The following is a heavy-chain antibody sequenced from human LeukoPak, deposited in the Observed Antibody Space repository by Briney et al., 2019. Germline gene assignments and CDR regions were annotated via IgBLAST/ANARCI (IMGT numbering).Heavy chain of an antibody. CDR1: GFTVSSNY. V-gene: IGHV3-53*01. CDR2: IYSGGST. D-gene: IGHD7-27*01. Sequence: PGGSLRLSCAASGFTVSSNYMSWVRQAPGKGLEWVSVIYSGGSTYYADSVKGRFAVSRDNSKNTLYLQMNSLRAEDTAVYYCAKDRQTGARGYYFDYWGQGTPVTVSS. CDR3: AKDRQTGARGYYFDY. J-gene: IGHJ4*02.